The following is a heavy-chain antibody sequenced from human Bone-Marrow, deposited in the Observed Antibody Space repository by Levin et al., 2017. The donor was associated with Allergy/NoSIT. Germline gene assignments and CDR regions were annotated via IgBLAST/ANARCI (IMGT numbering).Heavy chain of an antibody. CDR3: AKDSHPSSSWYRDYDGMDG. CDR2: ISYDGSNK. D-gene: IGHD6-13*01. Sequence: GGSLRLSCAASGFTFSSYGMHWVRQAPGKGLEWVAVISYDGSNKYYADSVKGRFTISRDNSKNTLYLQMNSLRAEDTAVYYCAKDSHPSSSWYRDYDGMDGWGQGTTVTVSS. V-gene: IGHV3-30*18. J-gene: IGHJ6*02. CDR1: GFTFSSYG.